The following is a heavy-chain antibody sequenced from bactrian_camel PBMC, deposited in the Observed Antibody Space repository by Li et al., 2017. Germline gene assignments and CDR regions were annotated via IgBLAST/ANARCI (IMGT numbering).Heavy chain of an antibody. CDR3: AVHRYGAGYKY. CDR2: IRASGNT. CDR1: GFDFSTIS. J-gene: IGHJ4*01. V-gene: IGHV3S31*01. Sequence: VQLVESGGGSVQAGETLRLSCTASGFDFSTISMTWVRQAPGKGLEWVSTIRASGNTFYVDSVKGRFTLSKDNAKNTLYLQLNSLKPGDTATYYCAVHRYGAGYKYWGQGTQVTVS. D-gene: IGHD5*01.